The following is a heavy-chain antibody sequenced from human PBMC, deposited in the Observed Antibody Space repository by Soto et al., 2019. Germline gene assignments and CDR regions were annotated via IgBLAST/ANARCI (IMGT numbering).Heavy chain of an antibody. CDR3: GRVVGGYDTVDC. J-gene: IGHJ4*02. D-gene: IGHD5-12*01. Sequence: GGSLRLSCAVSGFSFRNYWMSWVRQAPGKGPEWVANINEDGSVRRYADSVEGRFTISRDSAKSSLYLEMNSLRAEDTAVYYCGRVVGGYDTVDCWGQGNTVTVSS. CDR2: INEDGSVR. V-gene: IGHV3-7*05. CDR1: GFSFRNYW.